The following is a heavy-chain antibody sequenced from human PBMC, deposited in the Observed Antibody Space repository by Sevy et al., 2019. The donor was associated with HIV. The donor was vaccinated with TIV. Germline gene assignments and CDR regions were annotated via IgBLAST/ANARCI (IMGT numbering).Heavy chain of an antibody. Sequence: GGSLRLSCRASGFTFSSYWMSWVRRAPGKGLEWVASRKEDGSEKYYVDSVRDRFTIYRDNAENSLYLQMNSLRAEDTAAYYCARDQGGGMDVWGKGTTVTVSS. CDR3: ARDQGGGMDV. CDR1: GFTFSSYW. D-gene: IGHD3-16*01. CDR2: RKEDGSEK. V-gene: IGHV3-7*01. J-gene: IGHJ6*03.